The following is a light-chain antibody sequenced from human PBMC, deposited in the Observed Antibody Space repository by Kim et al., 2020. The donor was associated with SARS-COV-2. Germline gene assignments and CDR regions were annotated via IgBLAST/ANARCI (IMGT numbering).Light chain of an antibody. CDR3: NSYTSSTTLFV. CDR2: DVS. CDR1: SSDVGGYNY. J-gene: IGLJ1*01. V-gene: IGLV2-14*03. Sequence: QSALTQPASVSGSPGQSITIACTGTSSDVGGYNYVSWYQQHPGKAPKLIIYDVSSRPSGISDRFSGSKSGNTASLTISGLQVEDEADYYSNSYTSSTTLFVFGTGTKVTVL.